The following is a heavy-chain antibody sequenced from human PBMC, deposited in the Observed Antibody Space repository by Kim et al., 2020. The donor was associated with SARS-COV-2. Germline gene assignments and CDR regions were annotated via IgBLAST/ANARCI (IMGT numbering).Heavy chain of an antibody. CDR3: AKGLRYFDWLLGPDAFD. V-gene: IGHV3-30*18. J-gene: IGHJ3*02. CDR2: ISYDGSNK. D-gene: IGHD3-9*01. Sequence: GGSLRRSCAASGFTFSSYGMHWVRQAPGKGLEWVAVISYDGSNKYYADSVKGRFTISRDNSKNTLYLQMNSLRAEDTAVYYCAKGLRYFDWLLGPDAFD. CDR1: GFTFSSYG.